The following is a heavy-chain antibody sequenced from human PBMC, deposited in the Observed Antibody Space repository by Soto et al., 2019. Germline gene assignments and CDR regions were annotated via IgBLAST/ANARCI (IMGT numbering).Heavy chain of an antibody. V-gene: IGHV4-34*01. D-gene: IGHD3-3*02. CDR3: ARGGGLSIFGVVQDYYGMDV. J-gene: IGHJ6*02. CDR2: INHSGST. CDR1: GGSVSGYY. Sequence: PSETLSLTCAVYGGSVSGYYGSWIRQPPGKGLEWIGEINHSGSTNYNPSLKSRVTISVDTSKNQFSLKLSSVTAADTAVYYCARGGGLSIFGVVQDYYGMDVRGQGTTVTVSS.